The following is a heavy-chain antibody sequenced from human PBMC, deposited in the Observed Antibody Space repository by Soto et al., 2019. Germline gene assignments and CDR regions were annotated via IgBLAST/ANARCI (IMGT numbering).Heavy chain of an antibody. J-gene: IGHJ6*02. Sequence: QVQLVQSGAEVKKPGSSVKVSCKASGGTFSSYAISWVRQAPGQGLEWMGGIIPIFGTANYAQKFQGRVTITADESTSTAYMELSSLRSEDTAVYYCARGDSSGYYFSSYYYYGMDVWGQGTTVTVSS. D-gene: IGHD3-22*01. V-gene: IGHV1-69*01. CDR3: ARGDSSGYYFSSYYYYGMDV. CDR2: IIPIFGTA. CDR1: GGTFSSYA.